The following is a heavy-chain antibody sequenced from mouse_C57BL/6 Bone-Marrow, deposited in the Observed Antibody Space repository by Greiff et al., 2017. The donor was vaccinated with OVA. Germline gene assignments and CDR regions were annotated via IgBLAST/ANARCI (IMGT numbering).Heavy chain of an antibody. Sequence: DVMLVESGGDLVKPGGSLKLSCAASGFTFSSYGMSWVRQTPDKRLEWVATISSGGSYTYYPDSVKGRFTFSRDNAKTTLYLQMSGLKSEDTAMDYCARHGYYVDWYFDVWGTGTTVTVSS. J-gene: IGHJ1*03. D-gene: IGHD2-3*01. CDR2: ISSGGSYT. CDR1: GFTFSSYG. CDR3: ARHGYYVDWYFDV. V-gene: IGHV5-6*02.